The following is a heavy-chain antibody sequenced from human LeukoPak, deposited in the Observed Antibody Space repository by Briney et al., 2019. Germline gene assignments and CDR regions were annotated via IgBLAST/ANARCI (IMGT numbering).Heavy chain of an antibody. Sequence: ASVKVSCKASGYTFTSYDVNWVRQATGQGLEWMGWMNPNSGNTGYAQKFQGRVTITGNTSISTAYMELSSLRSEDTAVYYCARRVSYGDFDYWGQGTLVTVSS. CDR1: GYTFTSYD. CDR2: MNPNSGNT. J-gene: IGHJ4*02. CDR3: ARRVSYGDFDY. V-gene: IGHV1-8*03. D-gene: IGHD4-17*01.